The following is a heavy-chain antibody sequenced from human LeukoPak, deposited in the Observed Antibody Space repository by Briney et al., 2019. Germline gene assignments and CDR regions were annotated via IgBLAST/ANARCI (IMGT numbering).Heavy chain of an antibody. J-gene: IGHJ4*02. CDR3: ARVPSPMTPTTYYFDY. CDR2: MNPNSGNT. D-gene: IGHD2-21*02. CDR1: GYTFTSYD. Sequence: GASVKVSCKASGYTFTSYDINWVRQATGQGLEWMGWMNPNSGNTGYAQKFQGRVTITRNTSISTAYMELSSLRSEDTAVYYCARVPSPMTPTTYYFDYWGQGTLVTVSS. V-gene: IGHV1-8*03.